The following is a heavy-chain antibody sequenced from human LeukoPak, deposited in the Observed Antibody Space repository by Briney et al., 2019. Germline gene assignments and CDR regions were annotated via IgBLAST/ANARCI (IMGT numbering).Heavy chain of an antibody. CDR1: GGSISGFF. CDR3: ARLAYGGEAFDI. V-gene: IGHV4-59*08. CDR2: VYYTGGT. D-gene: IGHD4-17*01. J-gene: IGHJ3*02. Sequence: SETLSLTCTVSGGSISGFFWGWVRQPPGKGLEYIAYVYYTGGTDYNPSLTSRVTISVDTSENKFSLKVNSVTAADTAVYYCARLAYGGEAFDIWGKGTLVTVSS.